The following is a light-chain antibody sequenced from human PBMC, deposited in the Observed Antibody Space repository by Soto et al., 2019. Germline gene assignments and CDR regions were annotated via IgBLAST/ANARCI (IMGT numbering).Light chain of an antibody. CDR1: RGIDTY. CDR2: DAS. CDR3: QQRSSWPLT. Sequence: EIVLTQSPATLSLSPGERATISCRASRGIDTYLAWYQQKRGQAPRLLIYDASNRTTGIPARFSGGGSGTDFTLSISSLETDDFAVYYCQQRSSWPLTFGGGTKVEIK. V-gene: IGKV3-11*01. J-gene: IGKJ4*01.